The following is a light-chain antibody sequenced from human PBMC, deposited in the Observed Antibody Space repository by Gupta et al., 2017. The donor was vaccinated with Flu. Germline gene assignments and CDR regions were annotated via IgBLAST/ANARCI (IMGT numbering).Light chain of an antibody. CDR2: SAS. CDR1: EHVGAY. Sequence: DIQMTQSPSSLSASVGDRVTITCRASEHVGAYLSWYQQKPGEPPKLLIYSASTLQTGVPSRFSGSRSGTDYSLSISSLHPDDFATYYCLQSYMTPRTFGPGTKVEI. CDR3: LQSYMTPRT. J-gene: IGKJ1*01. V-gene: IGKV1-39*01.